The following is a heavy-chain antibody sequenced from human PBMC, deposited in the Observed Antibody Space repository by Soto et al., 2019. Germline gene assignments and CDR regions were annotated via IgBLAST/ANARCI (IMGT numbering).Heavy chain of an antibody. CDR1: GFTFTSSA. CDR3: AAGAGTNLGIDAFDI. D-gene: IGHD1-7*01. V-gene: IGHV1-58*02. CDR2: IVVGSGNT. Sequence: SVKVSCKASGFTFTSSAMQWVRQARGQRLEWIGWIVVGSGNTNYAQKFQERVTITRDMSTSTAYMELSSLRSEDTAAYYCAAGAGTNLGIDAFDIWGQGTMVTVSS. J-gene: IGHJ3*02.